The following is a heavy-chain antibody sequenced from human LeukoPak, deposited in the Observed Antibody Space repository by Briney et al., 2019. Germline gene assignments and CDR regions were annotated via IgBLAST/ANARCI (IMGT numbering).Heavy chain of an antibody. CDR3: ASSTPSSGWMGFDY. J-gene: IGHJ4*02. CDR2: IYTSGST. D-gene: IGHD6-19*01. CDR1: GGSISSYY. V-gene: IGHV4-4*07. Sequence: SETLSLTCTVSGGSISSYYWSWIRQPAGKGLGWIGRIYTSGSTNYNPSLKSRVTMSVDTSKNQFSLKLSSVTAADTAVYYCASSTPSSGWMGFDYWGQGTLVTVSS.